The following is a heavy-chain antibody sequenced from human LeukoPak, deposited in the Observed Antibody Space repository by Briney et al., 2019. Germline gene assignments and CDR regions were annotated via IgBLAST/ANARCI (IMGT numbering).Heavy chain of an antibody. CDR1: GFTFSSYG. V-gene: IGHV3-33*01. D-gene: IGHD6-19*01. CDR3: ARSYRSAWYYFDY. Sequence: GGSLRLSCAASGFTFSSYGMHWVRQAPGKGLEWVTVIWYDGSNKFYADSVKGRFTISRDNSKNTLYLQMNSLRAEDTAVYYCARSYRSAWYYFDYWGQGTLVIVSS. J-gene: IGHJ4*02. CDR2: IWYDGSNK.